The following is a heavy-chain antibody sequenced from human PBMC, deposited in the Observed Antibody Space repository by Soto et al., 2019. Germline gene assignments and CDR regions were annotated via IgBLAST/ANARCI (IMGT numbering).Heavy chain of an antibody. CDR1: GFTFSSNA. Sequence: GGSLRLSCTASGFTFSSNAIHWVRQPPGKGLEWVAVISYDGSNKYYADSVKGRLTISRDNSKNTLYLQMNSLRAEDAAVYSCARDPSYCDYWGQGTLVTVSS. D-gene: IGHD5-18*01. J-gene: IGHJ4*02. CDR3: ARDPSYCDY. CDR2: ISYDGSNK. V-gene: IGHV3-30-3*01.